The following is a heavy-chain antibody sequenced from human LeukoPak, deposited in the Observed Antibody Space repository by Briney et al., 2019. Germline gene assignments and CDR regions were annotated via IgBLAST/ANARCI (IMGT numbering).Heavy chain of an antibody. CDR2: IGGSGDNT. Sequence: GGSLRLSCAASGFTFTNYAMSWVRQAPGKGLEWVSAIGGSGDNTYYADSVKGRFTISRENSKNTLNLQMNSLRAEDTAVYYCAKLGCTGTICYANYWGQGTLVTVSS. V-gene: IGHV3-23*01. J-gene: IGHJ4*02. D-gene: IGHD2-2*01. CDR1: GFTFTNYA. CDR3: AKLGCTGTICYANY.